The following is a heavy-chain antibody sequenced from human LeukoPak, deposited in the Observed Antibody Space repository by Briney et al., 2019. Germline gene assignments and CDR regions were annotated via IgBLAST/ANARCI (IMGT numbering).Heavy chain of an antibody. CDR3: ESCVLVGLGAARVFRDMDV. J-gene: IGHJ6*02. D-gene: IGHD2-2*01. V-gene: IGHV1-46*01. Sequence: ASVKVSCKASGCTFTSDYMHRVRQAPGQGLEWMGIINPSGGSTSYAQKFQGRVTMTRDTSTSTVYMELSSLSSEDTAVYYGESCVLVGLGAARVFRDMDVWGQGTTVTVSS. CDR1: GCTFTSDY. CDR2: INPSGGST.